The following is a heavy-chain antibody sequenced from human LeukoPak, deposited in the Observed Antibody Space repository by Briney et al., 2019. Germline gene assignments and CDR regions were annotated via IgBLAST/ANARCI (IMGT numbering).Heavy chain of an antibody. V-gene: IGHV4-61*02. Sequence: PSETLSLTCTVSGGSISSGSYYWSWIRQPAGKGLEWIGRIYTSGSTNYNPSLKSRVTISVDTSKNQFSLKLSSVTAADTAVYYCARGDSSSNYYYYYYMDVWGKGTTVTVSS. J-gene: IGHJ6*03. CDR2: IYTSGST. CDR1: GGSISSGSYY. D-gene: IGHD6-6*01. CDR3: ARGDSSSNYYYYYYMDV.